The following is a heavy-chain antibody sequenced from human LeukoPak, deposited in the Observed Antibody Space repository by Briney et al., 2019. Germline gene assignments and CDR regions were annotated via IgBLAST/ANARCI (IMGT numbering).Heavy chain of an antibody. CDR1: GGSVSSSSHY. Sequence: SETLSLTCTVSGGSVSSSSHYCGWIRQPPGKGLEWIGSITYIGSTYYNPSLSSRVTISADTSKNQFSLKLSSVTAADTAVYYCARLGSVVPAAISDGYAEGGFDYWGQGTLVTVSS. CDR2: ITYIGST. D-gene: IGHD2-2*01. V-gene: IGHV4-39*07. J-gene: IGHJ4*02. CDR3: ARLGSVVPAAISDGYAEGGFDY.